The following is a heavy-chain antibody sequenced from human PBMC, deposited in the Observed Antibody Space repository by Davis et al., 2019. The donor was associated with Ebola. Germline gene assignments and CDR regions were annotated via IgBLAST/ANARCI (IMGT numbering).Heavy chain of an antibody. V-gene: IGHV1-46*03. CDR1: GYSFTSYY. D-gene: IGHD5-12*01. CDR3: TTPGGQDSGYDVFDN. CDR2: NNRNDGRT. J-gene: IGHJ3*02. Sequence: AASVKVSCKASGYSFTSYYMQWVRQAPGQGRVWLGLNNRNDGRTIYAQKFQGRVTVTRDTSTTTVYMDLSSLRSEDTALYYCTTPGGQDSGYDVFDNWGQGTMVTVSS.